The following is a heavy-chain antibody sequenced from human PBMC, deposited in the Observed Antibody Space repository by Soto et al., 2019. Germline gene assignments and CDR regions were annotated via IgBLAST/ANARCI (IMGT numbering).Heavy chain of an antibody. Sequence: QVQLVQSGAEVKKPGSSVKVSCKASGGNFRSESINWVRQAPGQGLEWMGGIIPFFATSDYAQKFQGRLTITADEATTTAYMELSSLRSQDTAVYYWARGREFGGNSVAEDIWGQGTMVSVSS. J-gene: IGHJ3*02. CDR2: IIPFFATS. V-gene: IGHV1-69*12. CDR1: GGNFRSES. CDR3: ARGREFGGNSVAEDI. D-gene: IGHD6-19*01.